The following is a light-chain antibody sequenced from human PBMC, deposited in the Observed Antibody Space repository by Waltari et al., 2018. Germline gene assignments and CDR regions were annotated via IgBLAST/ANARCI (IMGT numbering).Light chain of an antibody. CDR1: SLDVGGYDF. Sequence: QSALTQPASVSGSPGQSITISCTGSSLDVGGYDFVSWYRQHPGKAPNVVIFDVNNRPSGFSDRVSGSKSGNTASLTISGLQAEDEGDYYCTSYTSRHTLVFGGGTKVTVL. CDR3: TSYTSRHTLV. J-gene: IGLJ1*01. V-gene: IGLV2-14*01. CDR2: DVN.